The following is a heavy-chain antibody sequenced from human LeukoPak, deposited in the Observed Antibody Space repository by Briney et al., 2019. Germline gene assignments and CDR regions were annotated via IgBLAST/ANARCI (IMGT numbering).Heavy chain of an antibody. CDR1: GGSISSYY. V-gene: IGHV4-4*07. Sequence: PSETLSLTCTVSGGSISSYYWSWIRQPAGKGLEWIGRIDTSGSTNYNPSLKSRVTMSVDTSKNQFSLKLSSVTAADTAVYYCARGPLYCSSTSCYQNFDYWGQGTLVTVSS. CDR3: ARGPLYCSSTSCYQNFDY. D-gene: IGHD2-2*01. J-gene: IGHJ4*02. CDR2: IDTSGST.